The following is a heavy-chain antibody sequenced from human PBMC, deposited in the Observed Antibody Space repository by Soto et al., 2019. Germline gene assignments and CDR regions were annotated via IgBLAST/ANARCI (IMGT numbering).Heavy chain of an antibody. V-gene: IGHV3-33*01. D-gene: IGHD6-19*01. Sequence: QPGGSLRLSCAASGFTFSSYGMHWVRQAPGKGLEWVAVIWYDGGSTYYADSVKGRFTISRDNSKNTLYLQMNSLRAEDTAVYYCATREILPSYSSGPGAFDIWGQGTMVTVSS. CDR1: GFTFSSYG. J-gene: IGHJ3*02. CDR2: IWYDGGST. CDR3: ATREILPSYSSGPGAFDI.